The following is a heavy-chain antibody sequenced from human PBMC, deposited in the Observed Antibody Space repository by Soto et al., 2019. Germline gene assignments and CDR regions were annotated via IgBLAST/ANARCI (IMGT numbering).Heavy chain of an antibody. V-gene: IGHV3-23*01. CDR3: AKDPIYYYDSSGYYPFDY. J-gene: IGHJ4*02. Sequence: PGGSLRLSCAASGFTFSSYAMSWVRQAPGKGLEWVSAISGSGGSTYYADSVKGRFTISRDNSKNTLYLQMNSLRAEDTAVYYCAKDPIYYYDSSGYYPFDYWGQGTLVTVSS. CDR2: ISGSGGST. D-gene: IGHD3-22*01. CDR1: GFTFSSYA.